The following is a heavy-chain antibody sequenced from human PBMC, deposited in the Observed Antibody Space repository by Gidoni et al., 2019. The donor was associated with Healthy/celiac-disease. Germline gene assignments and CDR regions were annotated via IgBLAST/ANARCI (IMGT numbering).Heavy chain of an antibody. D-gene: IGHD2-2*01. V-gene: IGHV3-23*01. J-gene: IGHJ3*02. Sequence: EVQLLESWGGVVQPGGTLRPSCAASGFTLSSHAISWARTAPGKGLEWVSAISGSGGSTYFADSVKGRFTISRDNSKNTLYLQMNSLRAEDTAVYYCAKDDDRSGDIVVVPAATLGAFDIWGQGTMVTVSS. CDR2: ISGSGGST. CDR3: AKDDDRSGDIVVVPAATLGAFDI. CDR1: GFTLSSHA.